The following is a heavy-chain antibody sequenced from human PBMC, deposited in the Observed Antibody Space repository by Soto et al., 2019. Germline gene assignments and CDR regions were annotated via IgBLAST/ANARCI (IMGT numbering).Heavy chain of an antibody. CDR3: AKDKGDSRGRTTLTQYYCDY. V-gene: IGHV3-30*18. D-gene: IGHD6-19*01. Sequence: QVQLVESGGGVVQPGRSLRLSCAASGFTFSSYGMHWVRQAPGKGLEWVSFISYDGSNKYYADSVKGRFTISSDNSKNTLYVQMNSLRAEDKALYYCAKDKGDSRGRTTLTQYYCDYWGQGSLVTVAS. CDR1: GFTFSSYG. J-gene: IGHJ4*02. CDR2: ISYDGSNK.